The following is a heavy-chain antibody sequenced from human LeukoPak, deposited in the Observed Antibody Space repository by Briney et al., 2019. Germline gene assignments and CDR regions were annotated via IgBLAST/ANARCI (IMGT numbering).Heavy chain of an antibody. D-gene: IGHD6-19*01. Sequence: GGSLRLSCAASGFTFSTYWMHWVRQAPGEGLVWVSRISPDGTSTSYADSVKGRFTISRDNAKNSLYLQVDSLRAEDTAVYYCATDRGWLTFDFWGQGTLVTVSS. V-gene: IGHV3-74*01. J-gene: IGHJ4*02. CDR1: GFTFSTYW. CDR3: ATDRGWLTFDF. CDR2: ISPDGTST.